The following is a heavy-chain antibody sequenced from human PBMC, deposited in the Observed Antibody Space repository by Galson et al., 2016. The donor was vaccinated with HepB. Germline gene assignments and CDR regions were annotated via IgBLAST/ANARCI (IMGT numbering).Heavy chain of an antibody. J-gene: IGHJ6*02. Sequence: SLRLSCAASGFTFRTYTIHWVRLAPGKGLEWVALISSDGNKKYYADSVKGRFTISRDNSKNTLSLQMNSLRAEDTAVYYCTRVIRASDWRYYYYYGMDVWGQGTTVTVSS. CDR3: TRVIRASDWRYYYYYGMDV. V-gene: IGHV3-30*04. CDR2: ISSDGNKK. CDR1: GFTFRTYT. D-gene: IGHD3-9*01.